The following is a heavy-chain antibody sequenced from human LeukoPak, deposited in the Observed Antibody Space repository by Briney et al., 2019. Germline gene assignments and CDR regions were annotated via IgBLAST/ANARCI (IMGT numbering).Heavy chain of an antibody. Sequence: SETLSLTCTVSGGSISSGDYYWSWIRQPPGKGLEWIGNIYYSGSTYYNPSLKSRVTISVDTSKNQFSLKLSSVTAADTAVYYCARDHKTTHIVLMVYADPDHGDAFDIWGQGTMVTVSS. J-gene: IGHJ3*02. D-gene: IGHD2-8*01. CDR3: ARDHKTTHIVLMVYADPDHGDAFDI. CDR2: IYYSGST. V-gene: IGHV4-30-4*01. CDR1: GGSISSGDYY.